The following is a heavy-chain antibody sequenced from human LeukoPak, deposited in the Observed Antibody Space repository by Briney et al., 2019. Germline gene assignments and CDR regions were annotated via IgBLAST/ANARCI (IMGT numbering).Heavy chain of an antibody. CDR2: ISYDGSNK. CDR1: GFTFSSYG. CDR3: AKAGIGSSGYLNFDY. V-gene: IGHV3-30*18. D-gene: IGHD3-22*01. J-gene: IGHJ4*02. Sequence: GGSLRLSCAASGFTFSSYGMHWVRQAPGKGLEWVAVISYDGSNKYYADSVKGRFTISRDNSKNTLYLQMNSLRAEDTAVYYCAKAGIGSSGYLNFDYWGQGTLVTVSS.